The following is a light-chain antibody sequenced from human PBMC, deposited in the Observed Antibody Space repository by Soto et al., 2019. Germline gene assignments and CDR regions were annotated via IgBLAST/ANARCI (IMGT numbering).Light chain of an antibody. J-gene: IGKJ5*01. CDR2: GAS. V-gene: IGKV3-15*01. CDR3: QQYNNWPPIT. CDR1: QSISSN. Sequence: EIVMTQSPATQSVSPGERANLSCRASQSISSNLAWYQQKPGQAPRLLIYGASTRATGIPARFSGSGSGTEFTLTVSSLQSEDFAVYYCQQYNNWPPITFGQGTRLEIK.